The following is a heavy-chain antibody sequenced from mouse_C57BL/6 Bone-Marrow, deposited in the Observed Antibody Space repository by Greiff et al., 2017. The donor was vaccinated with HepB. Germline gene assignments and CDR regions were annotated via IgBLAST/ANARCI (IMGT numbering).Heavy chain of an antibody. J-gene: IGHJ1*03. D-gene: IGHD2-3*01. Sequence: VKLMESDAELVRPGASVKISCKASGYTFTDHTIHWMKQRPEQGLEWIGYIYPRDGSTKYNEKFKGKATLTADKSSSTAYMQLNSLTSEDAAVYYCERVGDCYPYWCFDVWGTGTTVTVSS. CDR3: ERVGDCYPYWCFDV. CDR2: IYPRDGST. CDR1: GYTFTDHT. V-gene: IGHV1-78*01.